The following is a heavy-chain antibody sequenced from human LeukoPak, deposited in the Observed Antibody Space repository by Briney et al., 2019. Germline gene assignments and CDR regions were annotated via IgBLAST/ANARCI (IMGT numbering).Heavy chain of an antibody. J-gene: IGHJ6*02. Sequence: SQALSLTCAISGDSVSSNSAAWNWIRQSPSRGLEWLGRTYYRSKWYNDYAVSVKSRITINPDTSKNQFSLQLNSVTPEDTAVYYCAREPRFWSGATDETYYYYGMDVWGQGTTVTVSS. CDR2: TYYRSKWYN. V-gene: IGHV6-1*01. D-gene: IGHD3-3*01. CDR3: AREPRFWSGATDETYYYYGMDV. CDR1: GDSVSSNSAA.